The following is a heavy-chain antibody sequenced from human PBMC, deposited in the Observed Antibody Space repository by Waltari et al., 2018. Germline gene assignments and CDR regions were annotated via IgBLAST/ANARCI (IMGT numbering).Heavy chain of an antibody. CDR3: AREMGKVVVAATYYYYYGMDV. V-gene: IGHV1-69*01. Sequence: QVQLVQSGAEVKKPGSSVKVSCKASGGTFSSYAISWVRQAPGQGLEWMGGIIPIFGTANYEQKFQGRVTITADESTSTAYMELSSLRSEDTAVYYCAREMGKVVVAATYYYYYGMDVWGQGTTVIVSS. CDR1: GGTFSSYA. J-gene: IGHJ6*02. CDR2: IIPIFGTA. D-gene: IGHD2-15*01.